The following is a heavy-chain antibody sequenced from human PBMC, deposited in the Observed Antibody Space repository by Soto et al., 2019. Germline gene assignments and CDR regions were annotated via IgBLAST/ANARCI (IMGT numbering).Heavy chain of an antibody. Sequence: ESLKISCKASGYSFNSYWSWIRKSAGKGLEWIGRIYATGTTDYNPSLKSRVMMSVDTSKKQFSLKLRSVTAADTAVYYCVRDGTKTLRDWSDPWGQGISVTVSS. CDR1: GYSFNSY. D-gene: IGHD1-1*01. CDR3: VRDGTKTLRDWSDP. V-gene: IGHV4-4*07. CDR2: IYATGTT. J-gene: IGHJ5*02.